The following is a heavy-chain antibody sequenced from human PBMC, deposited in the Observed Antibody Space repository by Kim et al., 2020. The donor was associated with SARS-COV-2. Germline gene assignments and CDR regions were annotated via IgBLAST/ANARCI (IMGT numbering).Heavy chain of an antibody. CDR1: GGSFSGYY. Sequence: SETLSLTCAVYGGSFSGYYWSWIRQPPGKGLEWIGEINHSGSTNYNPSLKSRVTISVDTSKNQFSLKLSSVTAADTAVYYCASTGERSSWYPRNWFDPWGQGTLVTVSS. J-gene: IGHJ5*02. D-gene: IGHD6-13*01. V-gene: IGHV4-34*01. CDR3: ASTGERSSWYPRNWFDP. CDR2: INHSGST.